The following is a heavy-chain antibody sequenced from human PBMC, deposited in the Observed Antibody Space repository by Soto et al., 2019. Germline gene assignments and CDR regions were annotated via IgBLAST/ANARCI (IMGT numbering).Heavy chain of an antibody. J-gene: IGHJ5*02. D-gene: IGHD3-3*01. CDR2: MNPNSGNT. V-gene: IGHV1-8*01. Sequence: ASVKVSCKASGYTFTSYDINWVRQATGQGLEWMGWMNPNSGNTGYAQKFQGRVTMTRNTSISTAYMELSSLRSEDTAVYYCARGVLRFLEWFQNWFDPWGQGTLVTVSS. CDR3: ARGVLRFLEWFQNWFDP. CDR1: GYTFTSYD.